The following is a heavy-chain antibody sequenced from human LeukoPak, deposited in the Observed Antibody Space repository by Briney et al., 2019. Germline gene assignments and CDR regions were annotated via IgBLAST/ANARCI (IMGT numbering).Heavy chain of an antibody. CDR2: ISGSGGST. CDR1: GFTFSSYA. Sequence: GGSLRLSCAASGFTFSSYAVSWVRQAPGKGLEWVSAISGSGGSTYYADSVKGRFTISRDNSKNTLYLQMNSLRAEDTAVYYCAKDLRSSSWYCYFDYWGQGTLVTVSS. D-gene: IGHD6-13*01. CDR3: AKDLRSSSWYCYFDY. V-gene: IGHV3-23*01. J-gene: IGHJ4*02.